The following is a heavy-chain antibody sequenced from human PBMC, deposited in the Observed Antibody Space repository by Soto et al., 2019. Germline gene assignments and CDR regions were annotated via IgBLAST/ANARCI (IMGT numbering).Heavy chain of an antibody. J-gene: IGHJ4*02. CDR1: GFTFSDYP. D-gene: IGHD2-8*01. CDR2: ISGSSTTI. V-gene: IGHV3-48*01. CDR3: VRDLGVSAR. Sequence: GGSLRLSCAGSGFTFSDYPMNWVRQAPGKGLEWVSYISGSSTTIYHAAYVRGRFTISRDNAENSVYLQMNSLSAEDTAVYYCVRDLGVSARWGQGTLVTVSS.